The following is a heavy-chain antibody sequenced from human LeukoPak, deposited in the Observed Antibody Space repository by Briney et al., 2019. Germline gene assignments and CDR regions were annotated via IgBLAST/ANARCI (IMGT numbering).Heavy chain of an antibody. D-gene: IGHD5-24*01. J-gene: IGHJ4*02. CDR3: ARDHRRRWLRTEVDY. CDR2: ISSSGSTI. CDR1: GFTFSSYE. Sequence: PGGSLRLSCAASGFTFSSYEMNWVRQAPGKGLEWVSYISSSGSTIYYADSVKGRFTISRDNAKNSLYLQMNSLRAEDTAVYYCARDHRRRWLRTEVDYWGQGTLVTVSS. V-gene: IGHV3-48*03.